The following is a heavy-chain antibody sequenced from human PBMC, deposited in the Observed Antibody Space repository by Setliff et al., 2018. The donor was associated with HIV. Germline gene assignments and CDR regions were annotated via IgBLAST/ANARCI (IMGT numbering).Heavy chain of an antibody. CDR2: IYTSGST. CDR1: GGSISSYY. CDR3: ASGEYSYGYRFDY. J-gene: IGHJ4*02. D-gene: IGHD5-18*01. V-gene: IGHV4-59*01. Sequence: SETLSLTCSVSGGSISSYYWSWIRQPPGKGLEWIGYIYTSGSTNYNPSLKSRVTISVDTSKNHFSLKLSSVTAADTAVYYCASGEYSYGYRFDYWGQGTLVTVSS.